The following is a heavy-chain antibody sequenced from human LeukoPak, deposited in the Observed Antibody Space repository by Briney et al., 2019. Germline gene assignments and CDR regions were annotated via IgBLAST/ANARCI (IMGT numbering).Heavy chain of an antibody. CDR1: GVTFVDYP. D-gene: IGHD3-10*01. CDR3: SRAIRQSGDAFDV. Sequence: PGRSLRLSCTASGVTFVDYPMSWVRQAPGQGPECVGYIRSVLYGETTEYAASVKGTFTISQDDTRTIAYLQMDSLKTDDTAYYYCSRAIRQSGDAFDVWGQGTMVTVSS. V-gene: IGHV3-49*04. J-gene: IGHJ3*01. CDR2: IRSVLYGETT.